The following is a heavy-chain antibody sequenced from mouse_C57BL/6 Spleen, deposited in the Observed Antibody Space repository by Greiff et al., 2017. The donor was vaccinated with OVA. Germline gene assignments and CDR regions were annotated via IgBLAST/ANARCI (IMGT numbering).Heavy chain of an antibody. Sequence: VQLQQSGAELARPGASVKLSCKASGYTFTSYGISWVKQRTGQGLEWIGEIYPRSGNTSYNEKFKGKATLTADKSSSTAYMELRSLTSEDSAVYFCARGGAAQAKDAMDYWGQGTSVTVSS. CDR3: ARGGAAQAKDAMDY. CDR2: IYPRSGNT. V-gene: IGHV1-81*01. CDR1: GYTFTSYG. D-gene: IGHD3-2*02. J-gene: IGHJ4*01.